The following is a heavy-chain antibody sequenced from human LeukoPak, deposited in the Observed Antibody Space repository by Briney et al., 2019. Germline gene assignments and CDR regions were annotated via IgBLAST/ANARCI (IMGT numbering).Heavy chain of an antibody. V-gene: IGHV4-59*01. CDR3: ARDVYSYGGWFDP. Sequence: SETLSLTCNVSGDSISSYYWSWIRQPPGKGLEWIGFISYSGSTKYNPSLMNRVTISIDTSKNQISLNLTSVTAADTAAYYCARDVYSYGGWFDPWGQGTLVTVSS. D-gene: IGHD5-18*01. J-gene: IGHJ5*02. CDR2: ISYSGST. CDR1: GDSISSYY.